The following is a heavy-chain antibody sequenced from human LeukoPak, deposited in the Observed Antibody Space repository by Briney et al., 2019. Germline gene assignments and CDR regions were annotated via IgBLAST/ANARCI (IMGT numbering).Heavy chain of an antibody. J-gene: IGHJ4*02. Sequence: AGGSLRLSCAASGFTFSTYWMHWVRQAPGKGLMWVSRINSDESRTSYADSVKGRFTISRDNSKNTLYLQMNSLRAEDTAIYYCAKRSLSGSYLGFDYWGQGTLVTVSS. CDR3: AKRSLSGSYLGFDY. D-gene: IGHD1-26*01. V-gene: IGHV3-74*01. CDR2: INSDESRT. CDR1: GFTFSTYW.